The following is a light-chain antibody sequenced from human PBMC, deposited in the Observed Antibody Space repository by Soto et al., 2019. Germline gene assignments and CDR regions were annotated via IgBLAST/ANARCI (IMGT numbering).Light chain of an antibody. CDR2: EVS. CDR3: SSYTSSSTRG. CDR1: SSDVGGYNY. Sequence: QSVLTQPASVSGSPGQSITISCTGTSSDVGGYNYVSWYQQHPGKAPKLMIYEVSNRPSGISNRFSGSKSGNPASLTISGLQAEDEADYYCSSYTSSSTRGFGGGTKLT. J-gene: IGLJ3*02. V-gene: IGLV2-14*01.